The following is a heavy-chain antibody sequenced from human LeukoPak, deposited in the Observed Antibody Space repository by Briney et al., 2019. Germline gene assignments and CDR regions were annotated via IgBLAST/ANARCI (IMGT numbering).Heavy chain of an antibody. J-gene: IGHJ4*02. D-gene: IGHD6-19*01. CDR2: IGGSDRIT. CDR3: ARDLVAGTFDS. CDR1: QFSVNDYY. Sequence: GGSLRLSCAASQFSVNDYYMSWIRQAPGKGLEWVSDIGGSDRITAYAGSVGGRFTISSDIAKNSLYLQMHSLRAEDTAVYYCARDLVAGTFDSWGQGTLDRVSS. V-gene: IGHV3-11*01.